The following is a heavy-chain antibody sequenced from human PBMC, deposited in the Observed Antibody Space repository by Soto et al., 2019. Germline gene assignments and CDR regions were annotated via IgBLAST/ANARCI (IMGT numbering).Heavy chain of an antibody. D-gene: IGHD3-3*01. CDR2: IIPIFGTA. CDR1: GGTFSGYA. CDR3: ARGRFLEWLGWFDP. V-gene: IGHV1-69*13. J-gene: IGHJ5*02. Sequence: SVKVSCKASGGTFSGYAISWVRQAPGQGLEWMGGIIPIFGTANYAQKFQGRVTITADESTSTAYMELSSLRSEDTAVYYCARGRFLEWLGWFDPWGQGTLVTVSS.